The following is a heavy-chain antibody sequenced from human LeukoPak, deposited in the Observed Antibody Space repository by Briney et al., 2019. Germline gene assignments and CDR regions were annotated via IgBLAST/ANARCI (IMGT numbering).Heavy chain of an antibody. D-gene: IGHD2-21*02. V-gene: IGHV3-21*01. CDR1: GFTFSSYS. J-gene: IGHJ2*01. Sequence: PGGSLRLSCAASGFTFSSYSMNWVRQAPGKGLEWVSSISSSSSYIYYADSVKGRSTISRDNAKNSLYLQMNSLRAEDTAVYYCARGVVVVTASWYFDLWGRGTLVTVSS. CDR3: ARGVVVVTASWYFDL. CDR2: ISSSSSYI.